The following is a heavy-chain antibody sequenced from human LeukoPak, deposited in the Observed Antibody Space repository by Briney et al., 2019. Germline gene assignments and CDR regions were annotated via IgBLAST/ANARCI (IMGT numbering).Heavy chain of an antibody. D-gene: IGHD6-19*01. CDR3: AKDPRVAVAGTDPDYFDY. CDR1: GFTFSSNG. Sequence: PGGSLRLSCVASGFTFSSNGMHWVRQAPGKGLEWVTFIQYDGSKKYYADSVKGRFTISRDNSKNTLYLEMNSLRAEDTAVYYCAKDPRVAVAGTDPDYFDYWGQGTLVTVSS. V-gene: IGHV3-30*02. J-gene: IGHJ4*02. CDR2: IQYDGSKK.